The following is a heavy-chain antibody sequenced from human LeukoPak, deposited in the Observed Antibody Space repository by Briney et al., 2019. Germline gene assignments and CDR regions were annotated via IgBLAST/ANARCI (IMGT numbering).Heavy chain of an antibody. J-gene: IGHJ2*01. D-gene: IGHD1-26*01. CDR2: TYYRSKWYN. CDR3: ARQSGSYILHWYFDL. CDR1: GDSVSSNSAA. Sequence: SQTLSLTCAISGDSVSSNSAAWNWIRQSPSRGLEWLGRTYYRSKWYNDYAVSVKSRITINPDTSKNQFSLQLNSVTAADTAVYYCARQSGSYILHWYFDLWGRGTLVTVSS. V-gene: IGHV6-1*01.